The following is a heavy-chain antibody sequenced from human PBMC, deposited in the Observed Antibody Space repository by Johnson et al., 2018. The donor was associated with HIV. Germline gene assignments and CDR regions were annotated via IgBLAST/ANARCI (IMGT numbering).Heavy chain of an antibody. CDR2: IYAGNRT. D-gene: IGHD1-26*01. J-gene: IGHJ3*02. V-gene: IGHV3-66*01. Sequence: VQLVESGGGLVQPGGSLRLSCAVSGFTVTSNYMTWVRQAPGKGLEWVSVIYAGNRTYYADSVKGRFTISRDKSKNILLLQMNNLRVEDTAVYYCARDRWEEPAALDMWGQGKMVTVSS. CDR3: ARDRWEEPAALDM. CDR1: GFTVTSNY.